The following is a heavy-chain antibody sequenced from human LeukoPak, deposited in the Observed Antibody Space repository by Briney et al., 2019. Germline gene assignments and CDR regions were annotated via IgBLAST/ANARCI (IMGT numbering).Heavy chain of an antibody. CDR1: GFIFSSYW. CDR3: AKRWSGYHSSEV. Sequence: PGGSLRLSCAASGFIFSSYWMSWVRQAPGKGLEWVAVISYDGSNKYYADSVKGRFTISRDNSKNTLYLQMNSLRAEDTAVYYCAKRWSGYHSSEVWGQGTLVTVSS. CDR2: ISYDGSNK. J-gene: IGHJ4*02. D-gene: IGHD3-3*01. V-gene: IGHV3-30*18.